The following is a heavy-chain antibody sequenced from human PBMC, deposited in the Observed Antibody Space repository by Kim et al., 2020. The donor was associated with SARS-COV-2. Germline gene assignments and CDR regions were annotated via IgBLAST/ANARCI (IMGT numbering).Heavy chain of an antibody. CDR3: ARGRFYDSSGYYIHAHRYWGMDV. CDR1: GESFSGYF. J-gene: IGHJ6*02. V-gene: IGHV4-34*01. CDR2: INHSGST. D-gene: IGHD3-22*01. Sequence: SETLSLTCAVYGESFSGYFWSWIRQPPGKGLEWIGEINHSGSTKYNPSLKSRVSISVDTSKNQFSLKLSSVTAADTAVYYCARGRFYDSSGYYIHAHRYWGMDVWGQGTTVTVSS.